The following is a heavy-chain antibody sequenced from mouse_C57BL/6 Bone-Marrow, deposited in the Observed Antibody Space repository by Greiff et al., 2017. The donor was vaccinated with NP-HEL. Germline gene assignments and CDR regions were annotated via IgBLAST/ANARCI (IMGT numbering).Heavy chain of an antibody. CDR3: ASLTTVVVP. CDR2: ISGGGGNT. D-gene: IGHD1-1*01. CDR1: GFTFSSYT. J-gene: IGHJ4*01. V-gene: IGHV5-9*01. Sequence: EVKVVESGGGLVKPGGSLKLSCAASGFTFSSYTMSWVRQTPEKRLEWVATISGGGGNTYYPDSVKGRFTISRDNAKNTLYLQMSSLRSEDTALYYCASLTTVVVPWGQGTSVTVSS.